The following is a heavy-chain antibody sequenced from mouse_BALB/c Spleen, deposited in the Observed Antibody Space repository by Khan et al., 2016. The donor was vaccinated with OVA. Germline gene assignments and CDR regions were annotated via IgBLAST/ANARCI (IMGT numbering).Heavy chain of an antibody. V-gene: IGHV5-12-2*01. D-gene: IGHD2-1*01. CDR1: GFTLSSYT. CDR3: ARPSTSEYDCVMCY. Sequence: EVELVESGGDLVKTGGSLKISCAASGFTLSSYTMSWDRQTPEKRLEWVAFISNGGSSAYYPDTVKGRFTISSDHIDNPLYLQMSSLASDHTPIYYCARPSTSEYDCVMCYWGQGTSVTVSS. J-gene: IGHJ4*01. CDR2: ISNGGSSA.